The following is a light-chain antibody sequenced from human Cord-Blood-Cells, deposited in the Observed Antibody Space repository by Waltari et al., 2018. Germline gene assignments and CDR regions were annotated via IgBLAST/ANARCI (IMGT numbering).Light chain of an antibody. CDR3: QQSYSTLGFT. J-gene: IGKJ3*01. V-gene: IGKV1-39*01. CDR2: AAS. CDR1: QSIRSY. Sequence: DIQMTQSPYSLSASVGARVTITCRASQSIRSYLNWYQQKPGKAPKLLIYAASSLQSGVPSRFSGSVSGTDFTLTISSLQPEDFATYYCQQSYSTLGFTFGPGTKVDIK.